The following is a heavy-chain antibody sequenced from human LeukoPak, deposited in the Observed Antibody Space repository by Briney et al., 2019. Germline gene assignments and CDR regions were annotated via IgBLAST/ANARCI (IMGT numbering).Heavy chain of an antibody. CDR3: ARGFFLYEAAAHFDY. CDR2: IYSGGST. Sequence: PGGSLRLSCAASGFTVSSNYMSWVRQAPGKGLEWVSVIYSGGSTYYADSVKGRFAISRDNSKNTLYLQMNSLRAEDTAVYYCARGFFLYEAAAHFDYWGQGTLVTVSS. D-gene: IGHD6-13*01. V-gene: IGHV3-53*01. CDR1: GFTVSSNY. J-gene: IGHJ4*02.